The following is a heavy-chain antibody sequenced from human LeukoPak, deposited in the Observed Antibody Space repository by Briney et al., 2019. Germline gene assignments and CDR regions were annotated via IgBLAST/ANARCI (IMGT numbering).Heavy chain of an antibody. CDR3: ATVLYNWFDP. J-gene: IGHJ5*02. D-gene: IGHD4-17*01. CDR2: IIPIFGTA. Sequence: SVKVSCKASGGTFSSYAISWVRQAPGQGLEWMGGIIPIFGTANYAQKFQGRVTITTDESTSTAYMELSSLRSEDTAVYYCATVLYNWFDPWGQETLVTVSS. V-gene: IGHV1-69*05. CDR1: GGTFSSYA.